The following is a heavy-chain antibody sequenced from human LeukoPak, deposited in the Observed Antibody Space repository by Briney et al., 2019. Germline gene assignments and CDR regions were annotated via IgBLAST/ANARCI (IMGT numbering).Heavy chain of an antibody. CDR3: ARDRYRTSLFDY. CDR2: IGDGSIYI. CDR1: GFNFSTYS. V-gene: IGHV3-21*01. J-gene: IGHJ4*02. D-gene: IGHD6-6*01. Sequence: GGSLRLSCAASGFNFSTYSMNWVRQAPREGLEWVSSIGDGSIYIYYADSVEGRFTISRDNAKNSLFLQMNSLRAEDTAVYYCARDRYRTSLFDYWGQGTLVTVSS.